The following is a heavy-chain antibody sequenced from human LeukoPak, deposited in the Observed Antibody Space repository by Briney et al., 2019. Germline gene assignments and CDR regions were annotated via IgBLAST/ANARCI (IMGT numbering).Heavy chain of an antibody. CDR3: ARGQRWLQPLDY. Sequence: ASVKVSCKASGYIFTGYYIHWVRQAPGQGLEWMGWINPNSRGTNYAQKFQGRVTMTRDTSISTAYMEVSRLRSDDTAVYYCARGQRWLQPLDYWGQGTRVTVSS. CDR1: GYIFTGYY. CDR2: INPNSRGT. D-gene: IGHD5-24*01. J-gene: IGHJ4*02. V-gene: IGHV1-2*02.